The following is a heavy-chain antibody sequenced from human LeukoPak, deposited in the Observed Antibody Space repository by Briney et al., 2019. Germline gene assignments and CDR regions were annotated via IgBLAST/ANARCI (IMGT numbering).Heavy chain of an antibody. J-gene: IGHJ2*01. D-gene: IGHD3-22*01. CDR2: FRSSGSEI. CDR1: GLTLRGYI. Sequence: PGGSLRLSCAVSGLTLRGYIMHWVRQAPGKGVVLVSSFRSSGSEIYYADSVKGRFTISRDNGENSLYLEMNTLRGDDTAVYYCTRGTMIIRMGFVFWGRGTLVTVSS. CDR3: TRGTMIIRMGFVF. V-gene: IGHV3-21*06.